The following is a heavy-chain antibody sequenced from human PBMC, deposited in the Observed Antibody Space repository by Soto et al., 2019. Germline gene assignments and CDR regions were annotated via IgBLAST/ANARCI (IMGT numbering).Heavy chain of an antibody. Sequence: GASVKVSCKASGGIFRDFSFSWVRQAPGQGLEWMGGIMPIFGGPDYAQRFRGRVTITADEVTRTAFMELRGLTSEDTATYYCASSLRMAGIGNYYYGMDVWGQGTTVTVSS. V-gene: IGHV1-69*13. CDR3: ASSLRMAGIGNYYYGMDV. CDR1: GGIFRDFS. J-gene: IGHJ6*02. CDR2: IMPIFGGP. D-gene: IGHD6-19*01.